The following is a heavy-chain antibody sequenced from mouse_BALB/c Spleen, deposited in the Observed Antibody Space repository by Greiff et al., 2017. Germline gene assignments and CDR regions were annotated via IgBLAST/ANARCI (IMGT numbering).Heavy chain of an antibody. Sequence: QVQLKESGAELVRPGSSVKISCKASGYAFSSYWMNWVKQRPGQGLEWIGQIYPGDGDTNYNGKFKGKATLTADKSSSTAYMQLSSLTSEDSAVYFCARHTNGPFDYWGQGTTLTVSS. CDR3: ARHTNGPFDY. CDR2: IYPGDGDT. D-gene: IGHD1-1*01. CDR1: GYAFSSYW. J-gene: IGHJ2*01. V-gene: IGHV1-80*01.